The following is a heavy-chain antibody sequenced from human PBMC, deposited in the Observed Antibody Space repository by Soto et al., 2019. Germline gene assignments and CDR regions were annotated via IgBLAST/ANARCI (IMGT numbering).Heavy chain of an antibody. CDR2: IYYNGNT. CDR1: GGSISSSSYY. CDR3: ARRSGSFRKTFHY. J-gene: IGHJ4*02. V-gene: IGHV4-39*01. Sequence: SETLSLTCTVPGGSISSSSYYWHWIRQPPGKGLEWLGNIYYNGNTDYNLSLKSRITISVDTSKNQFSLKLSSVTAADTAVYFWARRSGSFRKTFHYRGQGALVTVSS. D-gene: IGHD3-10*01.